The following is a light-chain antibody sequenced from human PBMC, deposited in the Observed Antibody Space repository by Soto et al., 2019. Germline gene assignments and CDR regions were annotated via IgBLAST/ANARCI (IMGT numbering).Light chain of an antibody. J-gene: IGLJ1*01. CDR1: SSDVGGYNY. V-gene: IGLV2-14*01. CDR3: TSSTSGSLYV. Sequence: QSVLTQAASVSGSPGQSITISCTGNSSDVGGYNYVSWYQQFPGKVPKLLIYNVSNRPSGVSNRFSGSKSGNTASLTISGLQAEDEADYFCTSSTSGSLYVFGTGTKATV. CDR2: NVS.